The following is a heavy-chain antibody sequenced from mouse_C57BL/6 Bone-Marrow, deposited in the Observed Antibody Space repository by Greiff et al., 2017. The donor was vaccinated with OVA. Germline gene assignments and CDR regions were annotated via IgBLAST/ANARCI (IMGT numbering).Heavy chain of an antibody. D-gene: IGHD1-1*01. J-gene: IGHJ4*01. Sequence: VKLMESGPGLVAPSQSLSITCTVSGFSLTSYGVDWVRQPPGKGLEWLGVIWGGGSTNYNSAPMSRLSISKDNSKSQVFLKMNSLQTEDTAMYYCAKHKYYGSSHYYAMDYWGQGTSVTVSS. V-gene: IGHV2-9*01. CDR1: GFSLTSYG. CDR3: AKHKYYGSSHYYAMDY. CDR2: IWGGGST.